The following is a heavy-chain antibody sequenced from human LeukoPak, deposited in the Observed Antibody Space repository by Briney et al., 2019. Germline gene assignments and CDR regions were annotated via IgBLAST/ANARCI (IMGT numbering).Heavy chain of an antibody. Sequence: GGSLRLSCAVSGITLSNYAMTWVRQAPGKGLEWVAGISGSGGGTNYADSVKGRFTISRDNSKNTLYLQMNNLRVDDTAVYFCAKPGVVIRVILVGFHKEAYYFDSWGQGALVTVSS. CDR1: GITLSNYA. V-gene: IGHV3-23*01. J-gene: IGHJ4*02. CDR3: AKPGVVIRVILVGFHKEAYYFDS. D-gene: IGHD3-22*01. CDR2: ISGSGGGT.